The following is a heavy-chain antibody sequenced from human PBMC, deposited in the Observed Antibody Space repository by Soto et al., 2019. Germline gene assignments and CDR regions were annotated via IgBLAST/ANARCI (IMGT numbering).Heavy chain of an antibody. CDR1: GYTFTGYY. V-gene: IGHV1-2*04. D-gene: IGHD3-10*01. CDR2: INPNSGGT. CDR3: ARSGYYSGSGSYYFGRDFDS. J-gene: IGHJ4*02. Sequence: GASLKVSCKASGYTFTGYYMHWVRQAPGQGLEWMGWINPNSGGTNYAQKFQGWVTMTRDTSISTAYMELSRLRSDDTAVYYCARSGYYSGSGSYYFGRDFDSWGQGTLVTVSS.